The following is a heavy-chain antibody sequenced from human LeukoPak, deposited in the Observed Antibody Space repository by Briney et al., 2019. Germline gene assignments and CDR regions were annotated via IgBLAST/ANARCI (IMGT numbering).Heavy chain of an antibody. CDR2: IKQDGSEK. CDR3: ASATYYGDYEENI. V-gene: IGHV3-7*01. CDR1: GFTFSSYW. D-gene: IGHD4-17*01. Sequence: PGGSLRLSCAASGFTFSSYWMSWVRQAPGKGLEWVANIKQDGSEKYYVDSLKGRFTISRDNAKNSLYLQMNSLRAEDTAVYYCASATYYGDYEENIWGQGTMVTVSS. J-gene: IGHJ3*02.